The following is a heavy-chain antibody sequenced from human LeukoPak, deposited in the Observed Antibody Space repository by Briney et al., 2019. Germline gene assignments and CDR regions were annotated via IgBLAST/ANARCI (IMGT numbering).Heavy chain of an antibody. CDR3: ARDLLPMYYDILTGYYRDGYGMDV. CDR1: GGSFSGYY. CDR2: INHSGSX. Sequence: PSETLSLTCAVYGGSFSGYYWSWIXQPPGXGREWIGEINHSGSXNYTQSLKSRVTISVDTSKHQSSLKLSSVTAADTAVYYCARDLLPMYYDILTGYYRDGYGMDVWGQGTTVTVSS. V-gene: IGHV4-34*01. D-gene: IGHD3-9*01. J-gene: IGHJ6*02.